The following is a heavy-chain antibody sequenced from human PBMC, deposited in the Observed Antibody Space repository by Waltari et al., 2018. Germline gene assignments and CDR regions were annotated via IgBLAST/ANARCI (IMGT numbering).Heavy chain of an antibody. Sequence: EVQLVESGGGLVQPGRSLRLSCAASGFNFYDHAMHWVRQAPGKGLEWVSGISWDSVNTGYADSVKGRFTISRDNAKNLLYLQMNNLRVEDTAFCYCGKDITPGGMDVWGRGTAVTVSS. J-gene: IGHJ6*02. CDR2: ISWDSVNT. CDR1: GFNFYDHA. V-gene: IGHV3-9*01. D-gene: IGHD2-15*01. CDR3: GKDITPGGMDV.